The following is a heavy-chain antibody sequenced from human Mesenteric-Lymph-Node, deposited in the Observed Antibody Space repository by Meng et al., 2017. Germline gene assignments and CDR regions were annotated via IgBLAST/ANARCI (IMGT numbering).Heavy chain of an antibody. V-gene: IGHV1-8*01. CDR2: MSPENGNT. CDR3: ARGVNAGVDY. J-gene: IGHJ4*02. D-gene: IGHD7-27*01. CDR1: GNTFSSLH. Sequence: QVQLVQAGSEVKTPGASVKVSCKASGNTFSSLHINWVRQATGQGPEWMGWMSPENGNTAYAQKFQGRVTMTRDTSVSTAYMELSGLTSDDSGVYYCARGVNAGVDYWGQGTLVTVSS.